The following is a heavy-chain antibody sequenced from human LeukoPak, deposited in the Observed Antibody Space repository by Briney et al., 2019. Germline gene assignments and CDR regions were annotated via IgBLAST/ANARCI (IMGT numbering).Heavy chain of an antibody. CDR3: ASLGSGYYPFSVDY. Sequence: SVKVSCKASGGTFSSYAISWVRQAPGQGLEWMGGIIPIFGTANYGQKFQGRVTITADESTSTAYMELSSLRSEDTAVYYCASLGSGYYPFSVDYWGQGTLVTVSS. CDR2: IIPIFGTA. J-gene: IGHJ4*02. V-gene: IGHV1-69*01. CDR1: GGTFSSYA. D-gene: IGHD3-3*01.